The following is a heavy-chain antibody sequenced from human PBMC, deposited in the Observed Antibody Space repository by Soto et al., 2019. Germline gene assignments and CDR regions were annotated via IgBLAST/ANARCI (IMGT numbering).Heavy chain of an antibody. Sequence: QDQLVQSGAEVKSPGSSVKVSCKASGDTFAFYSIDWVRQAPGLGLEWMGRINPILSMSNYAQRFQGRVTMTADKSTSTAYMVLNSLRSEDTAMYYCATSYGSGYRAFDYWGQGALVTVSS. V-gene: IGHV1-69*02. CDR1: GDTFAFYS. CDR2: INPILSMS. CDR3: ATSYGSGYRAFDY. D-gene: IGHD3-10*01. J-gene: IGHJ4*02.